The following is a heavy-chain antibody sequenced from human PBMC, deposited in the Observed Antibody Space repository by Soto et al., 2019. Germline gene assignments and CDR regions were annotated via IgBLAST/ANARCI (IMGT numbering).Heavy chain of an antibody. D-gene: IGHD6-19*01. CDR3: AITSGWYYYCYGMDV. V-gene: IGHV3-7*05. Sequence: GGSLRLSCAASGFTFGRYWMCWVLQAPGKGLEWVANIKQDGSEKYYVDSVKGRFTISRDNAKNSLYLQMNSLRAEDTAVYYCAITSGWYYYCYGMDVWGQGTTVTVSS. J-gene: IGHJ6*02. CDR2: IKQDGSEK. CDR1: GFTFGRYW.